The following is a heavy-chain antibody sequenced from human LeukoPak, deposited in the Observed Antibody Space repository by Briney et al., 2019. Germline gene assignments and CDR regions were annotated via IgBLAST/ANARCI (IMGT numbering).Heavy chain of an antibody. CDR2: MNNDGSGT. V-gene: IGHV3-74*01. J-gene: IGHJ2*01. Sequence: GGSLRLSCAASGFTFSSYSMNWVRQAPGKGLVWVSRMNNDGSGTTYADSVRGRFTISRDNAKNTLYLQMNSLRVEDTAVYFCAREIMVSREWYFDLWGRGTLVTVAS. D-gene: IGHD2-21*01. CDR1: GFTFSSYS. CDR3: AREIMVSREWYFDL.